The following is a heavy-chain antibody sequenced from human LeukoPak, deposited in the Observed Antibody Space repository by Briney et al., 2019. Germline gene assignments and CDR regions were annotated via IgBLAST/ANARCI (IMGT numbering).Heavy chain of an antibody. Sequence: PGGSLRLSCAASGFTVSNNYMSWVRQAPGKGLEWVANIKQDGSEKYYVDSVKGRFTISRDNAKNSLYLQMNSLRAEDTAVYYCARDGWGASYSSGWYYFDYWGQGTLVTVSS. CDR1: GFTVSNNY. CDR2: IKQDGSEK. J-gene: IGHJ4*02. D-gene: IGHD6-19*01. V-gene: IGHV3-7*01. CDR3: ARDGWGASYSSGWYYFDY.